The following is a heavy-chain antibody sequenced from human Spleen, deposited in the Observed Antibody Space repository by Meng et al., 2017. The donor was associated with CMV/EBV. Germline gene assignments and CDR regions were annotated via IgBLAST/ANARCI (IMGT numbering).Heavy chain of an antibody. D-gene: IGHD5-18*01. CDR2: IKQDGSEQ. CDR1: GFTFSRYW. V-gene: IGHV3-7*01. J-gene: IGHJ6*02. CDR3: AREKADTTMVGLYYYYGMDV. Sequence: GESLKISCAASGFTFSRYWMTWVRQAPGKGLQWVAYIKQDGSEQHYVDSVKGRFTISRNNAKNSLYLQMKFLRAEDTAMYYCAREKADTTMVGLYYYYGMDVWGQGTTVTVSS.